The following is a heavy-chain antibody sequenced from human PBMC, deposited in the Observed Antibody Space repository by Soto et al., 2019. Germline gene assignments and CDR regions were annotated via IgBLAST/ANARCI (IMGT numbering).Heavy chain of an antibody. CDR2: IYYSGST. CDR1: GGSISSYY. V-gene: IGHV4-59*01. D-gene: IGHD4-17*01. Sequence: QVQLQESGPGLVKPSETLSLTCTVSGGSISSYYWSWIRQPPGKGLEWIGYIYYSGSTNYNPPLKSRVTISVDTSKNQFALKLSSVTAADTAVYYCARIEGDYPRNNEPPYYYYGMDVWGQGTTVTVSS. CDR3: ARIEGDYPRNNEPPYYYYGMDV. J-gene: IGHJ6*02.